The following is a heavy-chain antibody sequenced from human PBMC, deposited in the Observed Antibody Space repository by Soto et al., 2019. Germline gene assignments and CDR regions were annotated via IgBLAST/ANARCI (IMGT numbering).Heavy chain of an antibody. V-gene: IGHV4-59*08. CDR2: IYYSGST. J-gene: IGHJ4*02. Sequence: SETLSLTCTFSGCSISSYYWSWIRQPPGKGLEWIGYIYYSGSTNYNPSLKSRVTISVDTSKNQFSLKLTSVTAADTAVYYCARSMTTVVTLDYWGQGTLVTVSS. D-gene: IGHD4-17*01. CDR3: ARSMTTVVTLDY. CDR1: GCSISSYY.